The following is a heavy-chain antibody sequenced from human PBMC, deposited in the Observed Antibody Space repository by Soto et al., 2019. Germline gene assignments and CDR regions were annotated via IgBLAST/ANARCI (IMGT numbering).Heavy chain of an antibody. V-gene: IGHV3-33*01. CDR3: ARPEYSGNSYIMDV. J-gene: IGHJ6*02. D-gene: IGHD1-26*01. CDR2: IWDDGSNK. CDR1: GFTFSNYG. Sequence: QVQLVESGGGVVQPGRSLRLSCVASGFTFSNYGMLWVRQAPGKGLEWVAVIWDDGSNKFYADSLKGRFTISRDNAKNTLYLQMNSLRAEDTAVYYCARPEYSGNSYIMDVWGQGTTVTVSS.